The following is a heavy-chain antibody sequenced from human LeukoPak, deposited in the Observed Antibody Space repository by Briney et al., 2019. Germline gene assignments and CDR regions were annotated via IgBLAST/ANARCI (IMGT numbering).Heavy chain of an antibody. CDR2: IKSDGSGA. D-gene: IGHD3-10*01. J-gene: IGHJ4*02. CDR3: ARDRYYVVDY. CDR1: GFSFSSSW. V-gene: IGHV3-74*03. Sequence: GGSLRLSCAAPGFSFSSSWMHWVRQVPGKGLVWVSRIKSDGSGATYADSVKGRFTISRDNSKNTLYLQMNSLRAEDTAVYYCARDRYYVVDYWGQGTLVTVSS.